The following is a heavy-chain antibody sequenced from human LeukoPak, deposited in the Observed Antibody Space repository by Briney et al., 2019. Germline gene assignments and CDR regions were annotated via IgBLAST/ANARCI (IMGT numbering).Heavy chain of an antibody. Sequence: GGSLRLSCAASGFTFSSYSMNWIRQAPGKGLEWVSSISSSSIYIYYADSVKGRFTISRDNAKNSLYLQMNSLRAEDTAVYYCARGTSSSSSYYYYYMDVWGKGTTVTVSS. CDR3: ARGTSSSSSYYYYYMDV. V-gene: IGHV3-21*01. J-gene: IGHJ6*03. CDR2: ISSSSIYI. CDR1: GFTFSSYS. D-gene: IGHD6-6*01.